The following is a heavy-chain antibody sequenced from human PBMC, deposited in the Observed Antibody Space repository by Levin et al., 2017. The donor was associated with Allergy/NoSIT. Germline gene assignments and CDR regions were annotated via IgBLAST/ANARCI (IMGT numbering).Heavy chain of an antibody. D-gene: IGHD6-13*01. Sequence: SETLSLTCAVSGGSLSGYYWSWIRQPPGKGLEWIGEINHTGDTDYNPSLKSRVTISVDMSNNQFSLRLGSVTAADTAVYYCARSHVYSSNWYLFYWGQGTLVTVSS. CDR2: INHTGDT. CDR3: ARSHVYSSNWYLFY. V-gene: IGHV4-34*01. CDR1: GGSLSGYY. J-gene: IGHJ4*02.